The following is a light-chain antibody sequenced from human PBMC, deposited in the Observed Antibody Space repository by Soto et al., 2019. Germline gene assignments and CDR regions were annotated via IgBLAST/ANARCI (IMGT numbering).Light chain of an antibody. V-gene: IGKV3-11*01. J-gene: IGKJ4*01. CDR3: QQRSNWPIT. CDR1: QSVSSY. CDR2: DAS. Sequence: EIVLTQSPATLSLSPGERATLSCRASQSVSSYLAWYQQKPGQAPRLLIYDASNRATGIPARFSGSGSGTDFTLPISSLETEDFAVYYCQQRSNWPITVGGGTKLEIK.